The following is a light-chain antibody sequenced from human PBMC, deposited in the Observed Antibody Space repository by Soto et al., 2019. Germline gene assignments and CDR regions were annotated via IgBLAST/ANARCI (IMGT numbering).Light chain of an antibody. J-gene: IGKJ4*01. Sequence: IQLTQSPSSLSASVGDRVTITCRASQGISSYLAWYQQKPGKAPKLLIYAASTLQSGVPSRFSGSGSGTDFTLTIITLQPEDFATYYCQQLNSYPHTFGGGNTVAIK. CDR1: QGISSY. CDR3: QQLNSYPHT. V-gene: IGKV1-9*01. CDR2: AAS.